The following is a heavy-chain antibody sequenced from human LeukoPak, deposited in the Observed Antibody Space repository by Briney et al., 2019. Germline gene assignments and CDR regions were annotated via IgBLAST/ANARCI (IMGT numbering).Heavy chain of an antibody. D-gene: IGHD5-18*01. CDR1: GFTFSGSA. CDR2: IRSKANSYAT. V-gene: IGHV3-73*01. Sequence: PGGSLKPSCAASGFTFSGSAMHWVRQASGKGLEWVGRIRSKANSYATAYAASVKGRFTISRDDSKNTAYLQMNSLKTEDTAVYYCTRQRGAYSYGYDYWGQGTLVTVSS. J-gene: IGHJ4*02. CDR3: TRQRGAYSYGYDY.